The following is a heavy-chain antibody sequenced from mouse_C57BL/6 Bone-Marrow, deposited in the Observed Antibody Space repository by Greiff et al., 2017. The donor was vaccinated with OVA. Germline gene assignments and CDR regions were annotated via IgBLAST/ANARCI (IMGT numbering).Heavy chain of an antibody. CDR1: GYTFTSYW. Sequence: VQLQQPGAELVKPGASVKLSCKASGYTFTSYWMHWVKQRPGQGLEWIGMIHPNSGSTNYNEKFKSKATLTVDKSSSTAYMQLSILTSEDSAVYYCARRGWLLRTPYWYFDVWGTGTTVTVSS. CDR2: IHPNSGST. CDR3: ARRGWLLRTPYWYFDV. V-gene: IGHV1-64*01. J-gene: IGHJ1*03. D-gene: IGHD2-3*01.